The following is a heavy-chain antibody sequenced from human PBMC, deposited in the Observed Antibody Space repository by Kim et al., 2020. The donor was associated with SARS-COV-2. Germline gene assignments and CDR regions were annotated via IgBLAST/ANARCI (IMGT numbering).Heavy chain of an antibody. CDR2: IDNDGSNT. CDR1: GFTFSNYW. D-gene: IGHD3-22*01. CDR3: ARGSSGSFDF. J-gene: IGHJ4*02. V-gene: IGHV3-74*01. Sequence: GGSLRLSCAASGFTFSNYWMYWVRQAPGKGLVWVSRIDNDGSNTRYADSVKGRFTISRDNAKNTLYLQMNSLRAEDTAMYYCARGSSGSFDFWGQGTLVTVSS.